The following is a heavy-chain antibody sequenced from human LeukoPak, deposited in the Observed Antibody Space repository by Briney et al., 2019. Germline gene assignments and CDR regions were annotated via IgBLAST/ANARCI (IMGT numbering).Heavy chain of an antibody. J-gene: IGHJ4*02. V-gene: IGHV1-3*01. CDR1: GYTFTSYA. CDR3: ARDRVEAARPGFDY. D-gene: IGHD6-6*01. Sequence: ASVKVSCKASGYTFTSYAMHWVRQAPGQRLEWMGWINAGNGNTKYSQKFQGRVTITRDTSASTAYMELSSLRSEDTAVYYCARDRVEAARPGFDYWGQGTLVTVSS. CDR2: INAGNGNT.